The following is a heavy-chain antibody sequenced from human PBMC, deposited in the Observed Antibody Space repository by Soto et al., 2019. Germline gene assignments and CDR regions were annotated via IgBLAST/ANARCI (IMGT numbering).Heavy chain of an antibody. Sequence: GGSLRLSCAASGFTFSSYSMNWVRQAPGKGLEWVSSISSSSSYIYYADSVKGRFTISRDNAKNSLYLQMNSLRAEDAAVYYCARDLGPPDSYFDYWGQGTLVTVSS. CDR3: ARDLGPPDSYFDY. CDR1: GFTFSSYS. V-gene: IGHV3-21*01. CDR2: ISSSSSYI. J-gene: IGHJ4*02. D-gene: IGHD3-3*01.